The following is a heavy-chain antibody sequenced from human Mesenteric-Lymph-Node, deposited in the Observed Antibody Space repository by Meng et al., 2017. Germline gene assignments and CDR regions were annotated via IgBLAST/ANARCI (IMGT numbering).Heavy chain of an antibody. D-gene: IGHD5/OR15-5a*01. CDR1: GFTFSSYA. CDR2: IGSPHET. V-gene: IGHV3-23*01. J-gene: IGHJ3*02. Sequence: GESLKISCTASGFTFSSYAMSWVRQAPGKGLEWVSTIGSPHETFYADSVKGHFTISRDNSKNTLYLQMSSLRAEDTGVYFCVKDRESFNSVYDAFDIWGQGTMVTVSS. CDR3: VKDRESFNSVYDAFDI.